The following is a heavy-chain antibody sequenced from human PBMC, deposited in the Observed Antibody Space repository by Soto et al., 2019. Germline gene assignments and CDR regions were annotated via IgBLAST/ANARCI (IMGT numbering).Heavy chain of an antibody. V-gene: IGHV6-1*01. Sequence: SQTLSLTCAISGDSVSSNSAAWNWLRQSPSRGLEWLGRTYYRSKWYNDYVVSVKSRITINPDTSKNQFSLQLNSVTPGDTAVYYCARERGVLSEAFDTWGQGTVVTVSS. D-gene: IGHD3-10*01. CDR2: TYYRSKWYN. CDR3: ARERGVLSEAFDT. J-gene: IGHJ3*02. CDR1: GDSVSSNSAA.